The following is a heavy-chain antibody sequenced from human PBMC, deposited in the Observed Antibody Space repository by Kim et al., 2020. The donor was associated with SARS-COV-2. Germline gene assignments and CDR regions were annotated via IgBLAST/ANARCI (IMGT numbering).Heavy chain of an antibody. CDR2: INHSGST. V-gene: IGHV4-34*01. Sequence: SETLSLTCAVYGGSFSGYYWSWIRQPPGKGLEWIGEINHSGSTNYNPSLKSRVTISVDTSKNQFSLKLSSVTAADTAVYYCARSGGYSYGFDYWGQGTLVTVSS. J-gene: IGHJ4*02. CDR3: ARSGGYSYGFDY. D-gene: IGHD5-18*01. CDR1: GGSFSGYY.